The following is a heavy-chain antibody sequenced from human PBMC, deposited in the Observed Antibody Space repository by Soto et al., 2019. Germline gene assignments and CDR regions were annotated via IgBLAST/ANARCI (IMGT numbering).Heavy chain of an antibody. V-gene: IGHV1-69*02. Sequence: QVQLVQSGAEVKKPGSSVKVSCKAPGGTFSSYTVNWVRQAPGQGLEWMGRIIPILGIADYAQEFQGRVTVTADKFAGTAYREMSSLISDDTAVYCCAGGRGGLDYLDYWGQGTLVVVSS. CDR1: GGTFSSYT. D-gene: IGHD6-19*01. J-gene: IGHJ4*02. CDR2: IIPILGIA. CDR3: AGGRGGLDYLDY.